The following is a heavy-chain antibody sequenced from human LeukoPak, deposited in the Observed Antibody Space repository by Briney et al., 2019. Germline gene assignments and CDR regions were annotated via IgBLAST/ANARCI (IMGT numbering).Heavy chain of an antibody. Sequence: SETLSLTCTVSGGSINNYYWSWIRQPPGKGLESIGYIYYSGTTNYNPSLKSRVTISVDTSKNQISLKLTSATAADTAVYYCARRPDDYYYYYLDVWGKGTTVTVSS. CDR2: IYYSGTT. J-gene: IGHJ6*03. CDR1: GGSINNYY. D-gene: IGHD6-6*01. CDR3: ARRPDDYYYYYLDV. V-gene: IGHV4-59*01.